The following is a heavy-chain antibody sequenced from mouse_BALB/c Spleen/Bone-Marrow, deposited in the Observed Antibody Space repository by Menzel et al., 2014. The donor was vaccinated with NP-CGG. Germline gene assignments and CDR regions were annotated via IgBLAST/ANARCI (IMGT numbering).Heavy chain of an antibody. Sequence: EVQRVESGGGLVKPGGSLKLSCAASGFTFSSYAMSWVRPTPEKRLEWVATISSGGSYTYYPDSVKGRFTISRDNAKNTLYLQMSSLRSEDTAMYYCARPHYYGSSWFAYWGQGTLVTVSA. V-gene: IGHV5-9-3*01. D-gene: IGHD1-1*01. CDR1: GFTFSSYA. CDR3: ARPHYYGSSWFAY. J-gene: IGHJ3*01. CDR2: ISSGGSYT.